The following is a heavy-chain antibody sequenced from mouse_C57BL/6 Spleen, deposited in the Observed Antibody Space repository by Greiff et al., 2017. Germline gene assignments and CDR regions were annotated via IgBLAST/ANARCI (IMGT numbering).Heavy chain of an antibody. D-gene: IGHD2-3*01. CDR3: ARTPIYDGYLYAMDY. Sequence: VQLQESGPGLVAPSQSLSITCTVSGFSLTSYAISWVRQPPGKGLEWLGVIWTGGGTNYNSALKSRLSISKDNSKSQVSLKMNSMQTDDTARYYCARTPIYDGYLYAMDYWGQGTSVTVSS. CDR2: IWTGGGT. J-gene: IGHJ4*01. CDR1: GFSLTSYA. V-gene: IGHV2-9-1*01.